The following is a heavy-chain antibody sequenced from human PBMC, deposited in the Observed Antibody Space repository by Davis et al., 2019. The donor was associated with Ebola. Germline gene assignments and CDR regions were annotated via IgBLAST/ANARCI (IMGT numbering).Heavy chain of an antibody. CDR2: IYYTGIT. CDR1: GGSISSLSYY. Sequence: MPSETLSLTCTVSGGSISSLSYYWGWVRQSPGEGLEWIGNIYYTGITYYNPSLSSRLTISLDTSKNQFSLNLNSVTAADTGVYFCARQSGFSGGLDVWGGGTAVSVSS. J-gene: IGHJ6*04. D-gene: IGHD3-10*01. V-gene: IGHV4-39*01. CDR3: ARQSGFSGGLDV.